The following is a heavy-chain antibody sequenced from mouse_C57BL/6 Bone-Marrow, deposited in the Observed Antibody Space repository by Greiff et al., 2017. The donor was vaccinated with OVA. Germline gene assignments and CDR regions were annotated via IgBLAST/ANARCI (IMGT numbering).Heavy chain of an antibody. V-gene: IGHV3-6*01. D-gene: IGHD4-1*01. Sequence: ESGPGLVKPSQSLSLTCSVTGYSITSGYYWNWIRQFPGNKLEWMGYISYDGSNNYNPSLKNRISITRDTSKNQFFLKLNSVTTEDTATYYCARGTGFSFAYWGQGTLVTVSA. CDR1: GYSITSGYY. CDR2: ISYDGSN. CDR3: ARGTGFSFAY. J-gene: IGHJ3*01.